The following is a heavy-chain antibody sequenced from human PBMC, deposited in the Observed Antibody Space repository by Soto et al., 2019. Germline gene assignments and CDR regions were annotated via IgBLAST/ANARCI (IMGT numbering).Heavy chain of an antibody. V-gene: IGHV3-30*18. CDR2: ISYDGRNK. Sequence: GGSLRLSCAASGFTLSSYEMHWVRQAPGKGLEWVAVISYDGRNKYHADSVKGRFTISRDNSKNTLYLQMNSLRVEDTAVYYCAKAYYDFWSGFLGHYYYYGMDVWGQGTAVTVSS. J-gene: IGHJ6*02. D-gene: IGHD3-3*01. CDR1: GFTLSSYE. CDR3: AKAYYDFWSGFLGHYYYYGMDV.